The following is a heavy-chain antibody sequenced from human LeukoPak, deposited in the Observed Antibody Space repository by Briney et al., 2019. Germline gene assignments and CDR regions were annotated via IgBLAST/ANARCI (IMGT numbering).Heavy chain of an antibody. J-gene: IGHJ6*02. Sequence: PSETLSLTCTVSGGSISSGGYHWSWIRQLPGKGLEWIGYIYHSGNTVYKPSLRGRVTMSVDTSKNQFSLSLSSVTAADTAVYYFAGHGDRGTDYYYYGMDVWGQGTTVTVSS. CDR1: GGSISSGGYH. CDR3: AGHGDRGTDYYYYGMDV. CDR2: IYHSGNT. D-gene: IGHD7-27*01. V-gene: IGHV4-31*03.